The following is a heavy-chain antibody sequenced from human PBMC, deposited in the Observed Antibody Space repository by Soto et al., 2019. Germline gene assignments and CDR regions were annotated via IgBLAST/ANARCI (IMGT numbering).Heavy chain of an antibody. CDR1: GFTFTNYA. CDR3: AKDRLRRGADY. V-gene: IGHV3-23*01. Sequence: EVQLLESGGGLVQPGGSLRLSCAASGFTFTNYAMSWVRQAPGKGLEWVSTISGGSGSTYYADPVKGRFTISRDNSKNTVYLQMYSLRAEDTAVYFCAKDRLRRGADYWGQGTLVTVSS. D-gene: IGHD4-17*01. CDR2: ISGGSGST. J-gene: IGHJ4*02.